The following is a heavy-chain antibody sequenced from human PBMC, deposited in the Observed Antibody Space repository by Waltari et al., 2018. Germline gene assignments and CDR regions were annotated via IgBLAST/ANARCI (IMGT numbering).Heavy chain of an antibody. V-gene: IGHV3-NL1*01. CDR2: FYSAGST. J-gene: IGHJ4*02. Sequence: QVQLVESGGGVVQPGTSLRLSCAASGFTFSGYRMHWVRQAPGKGLEWVSVFYSAGSTNYADSVKGRFTISRDNSKNTLSLQMNSLRTEDTAVYYCARENSVAGARAFDYWGQGLLVTVSS. CDR3: ARENSVAGARAFDY. CDR1: GFTFSGYR. D-gene: IGHD6-19*01.